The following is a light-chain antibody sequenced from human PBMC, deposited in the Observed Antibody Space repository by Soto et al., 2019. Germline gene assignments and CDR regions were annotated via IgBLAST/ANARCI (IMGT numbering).Light chain of an antibody. J-gene: IGKJ2*01. CDR2: KVS. CDR3: MQGTHWPYT. Sequence: DAVMTQSPLSLAVALGQPASISCRSSQGLVYTDGNIYLNWFQQRPGQSPRRLIYKVSNRDSGVPDRFSGSGSGTDFTLKISREAAEDVGVYYCMQGTHWPYTFGQGTKLDI. CDR1: QGLVYTDGNIY. V-gene: IGKV2-30*01.